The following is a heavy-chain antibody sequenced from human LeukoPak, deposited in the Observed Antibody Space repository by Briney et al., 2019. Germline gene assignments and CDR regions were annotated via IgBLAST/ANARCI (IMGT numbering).Heavy chain of an antibody. CDR2: ISGGSDTR. Sequence: GGSLRLSCAASGFTFSSYSMNWVRQSPGKGLEWISYISGGSDTRYHADSLKGRFTISRDNAKNSLYLQMNSLRAEDTAVYYCARDVRSLMDVWGQGTTVTVS. D-gene: IGHD3-10*02. J-gene: IGHJ6*02. CDR3: ARDVRSLMDV. V-gene: IGHV3-48*01. CDR1: GFTFSSYS.